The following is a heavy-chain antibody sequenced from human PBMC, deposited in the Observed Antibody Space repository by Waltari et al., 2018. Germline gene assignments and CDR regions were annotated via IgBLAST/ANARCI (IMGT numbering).Heavy chain of an antibody. CDR1: GGSISSGSYY. CDR3: ARGGGPTRYFDL. V-gene: IGHV4-61*02. D-gene: IGHD2-15*01. CDR2: IYTSGST. J-gene: IGHJ2*01. Sequence: QVQLQESGPGLVKPSQTLSLPCTVSGGSISSGSYYWSWIRQPAGKGLEWIGRIYTSGSTNYNPSLKSRVTISVDTSKNQFSLKLSSVTAADTAVYYCARGGGPTRYFDLWGRGTLVTVSS.